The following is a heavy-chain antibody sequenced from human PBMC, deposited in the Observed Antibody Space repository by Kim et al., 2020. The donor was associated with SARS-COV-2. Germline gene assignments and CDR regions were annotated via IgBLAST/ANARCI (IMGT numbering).Heavy chain of an antibody. CDR3: ARENSITIFGVVISFDYMDV. V-gene: IGHV7-4-1*02. Sequence: ASVKVSCKASGYTFTSYAMNWVRQAPGQGLEWMGWINTNTGNPTYAQGFTGRFVFSLDTSVSTAYLQISSLKAEDTAVYYCARENSITIFGVVISFDYMDVWGKGTTVTVPS. CDR1: GYTFTSYA. CDR2: INTNTGNP. D-gene: IGHD3-3*01. J-gene: IGHJ6*03.